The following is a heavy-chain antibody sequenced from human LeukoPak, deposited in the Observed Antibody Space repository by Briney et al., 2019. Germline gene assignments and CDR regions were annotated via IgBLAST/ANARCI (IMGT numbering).Heavy chain of an antibody. CDR3: ARVPASGGSAY. J-gene: IGHJ4*02. CDR2: INSDGSST. CDR1: GFTFSSYW. V-gene: IGHV3-74*01. Sequence: GGSLRLSCAASGFTFSSYWMHWVRQAPGKGLVWVSRINSDGSSTSYADSMKGRFTISRDNAKNTLYLQMNSLRAEDTAVYYCARVPASGGSAYWGQGTLVTVSS. D-gene: IGHD2-15*01.